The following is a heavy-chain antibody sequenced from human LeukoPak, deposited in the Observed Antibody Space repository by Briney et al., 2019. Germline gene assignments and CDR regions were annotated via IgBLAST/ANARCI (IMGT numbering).Heavy chain of an antibody. Sequence: GASVKVSCKASGYTFTTYDINWVRQAPGQGLEWMGSINPNNGKRGATQKFQGRVAVTSDTAISTVYMELSSLRSEDTAVYYCARDLGRNWFDLWGQGTLVIVSS. CDR2: INPNNGKR. V-gene: IGHV1-8*02. D-gene: IGHD3-16*01. J-gene: IGHJ5*02. CDR1: GYTFTTYD. CDR3: ARDLGRNWFDL.